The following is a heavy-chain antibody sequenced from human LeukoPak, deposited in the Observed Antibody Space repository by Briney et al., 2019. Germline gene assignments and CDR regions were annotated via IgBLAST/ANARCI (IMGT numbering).Heavy chain of an antibody. D-gene: IGHD5-18*01. J-gene: IGHJ4*02. CDR3: ARGGGRDTAMVFTY. Sequence: GGSLRLSCAASGFTFSSSAMSWVRQAPGKGLEWVSAISNNGGYTYYADSVQGRFTISRDNSKSTLCLQMNSLRAEDTAVYYCARGGGRDTAMVFTYWGQGTLVTVSS. CDR2: ISNNGGYT. V-gene: IGHV3-23*01. CDR1: GFTFSSSA.